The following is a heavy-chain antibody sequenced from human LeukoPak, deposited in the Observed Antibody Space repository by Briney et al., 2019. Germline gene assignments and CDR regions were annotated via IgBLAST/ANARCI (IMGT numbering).Heavy chain of an antibody. CDR1: GGSISSGGYY. J-gene: IGHJ4*02. CDR2: IYHSGST. Sequence: SQTLSLTCTVSGGSISSGGYYWSWIRQPPGKGLEWIGYIYHSGSTYYNPSLKSRVTISVDRSKNQFSLKLSSVTAADTAVYYCARDRVGAYKGVFDYWGQGTLVTVSS. V-gene: IGHV4-30-2*01. D-gene: IGHD1-26*01. CDR3: ARDRVGAYKGVFDY.